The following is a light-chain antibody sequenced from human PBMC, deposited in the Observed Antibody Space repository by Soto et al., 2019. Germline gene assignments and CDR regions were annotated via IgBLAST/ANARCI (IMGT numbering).Light chain of an antibody. Sequence: EMVLTQSPATLSVSPGERATLPCRASQSVSTNLAWYQQKPGQAPRLLIYGASTRATAIPARFSGSGFGTEFTLTISSLQSEDFVVYYCQQYNNWPLTFGQGTRLEIK. V-gene: IGKV3-15*01. CDR2: GAS. CDR1: QSVSTN. CDR3: QQYNNWPLT. J-gene: IGKJ5*01.